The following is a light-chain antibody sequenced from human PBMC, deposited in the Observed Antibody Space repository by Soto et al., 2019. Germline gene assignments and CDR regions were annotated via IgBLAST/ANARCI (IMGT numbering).Light chain of an antibody. V-gene: IGLV2-23*01. CDR3: CSYADNNPHWL. CDR1: SSDIGSHNF. CDR2: EGS. J-gene: IGLJ3*02. Sequence: QSALTQPASVSGSPGQSITISCTGTSSDIGSHNFVSWFQQHPGKVPKPMIYEGSKRPSGVSNRFSGSKSGNTASLTISGLQAEDEADYYCCSYADNNPHWLFGGGTKLTVL.